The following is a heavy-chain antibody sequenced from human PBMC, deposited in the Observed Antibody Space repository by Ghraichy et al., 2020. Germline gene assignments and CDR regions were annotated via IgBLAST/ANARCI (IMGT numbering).Heavy chain of an antibody. D-gene: IGHD2-2*01. CDR3: GKARYRLHDALDF. CDR2: ISWNSGTV. V-gene: IGHV3-9*01. Sequence: GGSLRLSCAASGYTFDDYAMHWVRQAPGKGLEWVSGISWNSGTVAYAGSVRGRFSISRDNARNSLYLQMNSLRPEDTALYYCGKARYRLHDALDFWGQGTMVTVSS. J-gene: IGHJ3*01. CDR1: GYTFDDYA.